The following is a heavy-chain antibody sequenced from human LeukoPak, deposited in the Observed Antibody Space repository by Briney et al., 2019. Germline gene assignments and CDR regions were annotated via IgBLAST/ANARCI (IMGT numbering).Heavy chain of an antibody. CDR3: ARVTGALPDY. J-gene: IGHJ4*02. CDR2: ISWNSGSI. D-gene: IGHD3-10*01. Sequence: GRSLRLSCAASGFTFDDYAMHWVRQAPGKGLEWVSGISWNSGSIGYVDSVKGRFTISRDNAKNSLYLQMNSLRAEDTAVYYCARVTGALPDYWGQGTLVTVSS. V-gene: IGHV3-9*01. CDR1: GFTFDDYA.